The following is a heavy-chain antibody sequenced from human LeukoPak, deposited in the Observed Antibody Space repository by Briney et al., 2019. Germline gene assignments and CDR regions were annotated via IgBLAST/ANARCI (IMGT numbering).Heavy chain of an antibody. CDR2: TYYRSKWYN. V-gene: IGHV6-1*01. J-gene: IGHJ4*02. CDR3: AREGIRYNSGDY. CDR1: GDSVSSNSAA. Sequence: SQTLSLTCAISGDSVSSNSAAWNWIRQSPSRGLEWLGRTYYRSKWYNDYAVSVKSRITINPDTSKNQFSLELSSVTAADTAVYYCAREGIRYNSGDYWGQGALVTVSS. D-gene: IGHD6-19*01.